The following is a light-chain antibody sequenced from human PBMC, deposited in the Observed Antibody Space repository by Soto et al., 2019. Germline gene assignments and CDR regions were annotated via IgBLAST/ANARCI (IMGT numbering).Light chain of an antibody. CDR1: DSNIGSNT. Sequence: QSVLTQPPSASGTPGQRVTISCSGSDSNIGSNTVNWYQHLPGMAPKLFTHSNDHRPSGVADRFSGSKSGTSASLAISGLQSEDEADYYCATWDDILNGWVFGGGTQLTVL. CDR3: ATWDDILNGWV. J-gene: IGLJ3*02. V-gene: IGLV1-44*01. CDR2: SND.